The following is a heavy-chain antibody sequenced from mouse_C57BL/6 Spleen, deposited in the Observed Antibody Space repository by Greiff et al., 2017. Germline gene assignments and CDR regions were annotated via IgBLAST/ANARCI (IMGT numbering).Heavy chain of an antibody. CDR2: IYPGDGDT. J-gene: IGHJ2*01. V-gene: IGHV1-82*01. CDR1: GYAFSSSW. CDR3: ARVYGYVYYFDY. Sequence: QVQLQQSGPELVKPGASVKISCKASGYAFSSSWMNWVKQRPGKGLEWIGRIYPGDGDTNYNGKFKGKATLTADKSSSTAYMQLSSLTSEDSAVXFCARVYGYVYYFDYWGQGTTLTVSS. D-gene: IGHD2-2*01.